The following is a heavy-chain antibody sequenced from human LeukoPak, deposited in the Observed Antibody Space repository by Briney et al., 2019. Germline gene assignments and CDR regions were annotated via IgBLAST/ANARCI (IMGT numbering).Heavy chain of an antibody. V-gene: IGHV4-39*01. CDR2: IYYSGRT. J-gene: IGHJ1*01. Sequence: SETLSLTCSVSGDSVSRSDSYWDWIRQPPGKGLEWIGTIYYSGRTYYSPSLKRRVTMSVDPHNNQFPLNLRSVTAADPALYYCARRRYYDGSGYLEWGQGTLLSVSS. CDR3: ARRRYYDGSGYLE. CDR1: GDSVSRSDSY. D-gene: IGHD3-22*01.